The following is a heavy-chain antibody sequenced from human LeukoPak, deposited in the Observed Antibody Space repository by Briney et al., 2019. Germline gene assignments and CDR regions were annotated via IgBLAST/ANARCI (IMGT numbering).Heavy chain of an antibody. CDR3: ARIMITVTTSDY. CDR1: GFTFSSYE. V-gene: IGHV3-48*03. Sequence: PGGSLRLSCAASGFTFSSYEMNWVRQAPGKGLEWLSYISSSGTTMKYADSVKGRFTISRDNAKNSLYLQVNSLRAEDTAVYYCARIMITVTTSDYWGQGTLVTVSS. D-gene: IGHD4-17*01. CDR2: ISSSGTTM. J-gene: IGHJ4*02.